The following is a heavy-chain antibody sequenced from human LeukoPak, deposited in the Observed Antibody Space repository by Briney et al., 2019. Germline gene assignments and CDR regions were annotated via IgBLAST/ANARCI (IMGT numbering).Heavy chain of an antibody. CDR1: GGSISSYY. J-gene: IGHJ5*02. Sequence: PSETLSLTCTVSGGSISSYYWSWIRQPPGKGLEWIGYIYYSGSTNYNPSLTSRVTISVDTSKNQFSLKLSSVTAADTAVYYCARVGDRDWFDPWGQGTLVTVSS. CDR2: IYYSGST. D-gene: IGHD3-16*01. V-gene: IGHV4-59*01. CDR3: ARVGDRDWFDP.